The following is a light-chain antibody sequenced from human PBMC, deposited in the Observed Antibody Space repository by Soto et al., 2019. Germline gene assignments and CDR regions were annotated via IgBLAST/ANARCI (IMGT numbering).Light chain of an antibody. CDR3: QQANRLPFT. Sequence: DIQMTESPSSVSASVGDRVTITCRASQGISNWLAWYQQKPGKAPSLLIHAASSLQSGVPSRFSGSGYGTDFTLTTSSLQSEDFATYFCQQANRLPFTFGHGTKVDIK. J-gene: IGKJ3*01. CDR1: QGISNW. CDR2: AAS. V-gene: IGKV1-12*02.